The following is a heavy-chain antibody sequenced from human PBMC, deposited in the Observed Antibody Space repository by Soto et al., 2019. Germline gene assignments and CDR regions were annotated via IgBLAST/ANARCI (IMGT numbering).Heavy chain of an antibody. CDR2: IKSKTDGGTT. CDR1: GFTFSNAW. J-gene: IGHJ6*02. CDR3: TTDGGPIYDILTGYYMGPYYYGMDV. D-gene: IGHD3-9*01. V-gene: IGHV3-15*07. Sequence: GGSLRLSCAASGFTFSNAWMNWVRQAPGKGLEWVGRIKSKTDGGTTDYAAPVKGRFTISRDDSKNTLYLQMNSLKTKDTAVYYCTTDGGPIYDILTGYYMGPYYYGMDVWGQGTTVTVSS.